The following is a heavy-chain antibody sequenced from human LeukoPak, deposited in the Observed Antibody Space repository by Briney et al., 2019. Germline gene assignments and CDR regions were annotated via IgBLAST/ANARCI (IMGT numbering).Heavy chain of an antibody. Sequence: ASVKVSCKASGGTFSSYAISWVRQAPGQGLEWMGGIIPIFGTANYAQKFQGRVTITADKSTSTAYMELSSLRSEDTAVYYCARVRYFDWLLENDYRGQGTLVTVSS. CDR3: ARVRYFDWLLENDY. J-gene: IGHJ4*02. D-gene: IGHD3-9*01. V-gene: IGHV1-69*06. CDR2: IIPIFGTA. CDR1: GGTFSSYA.